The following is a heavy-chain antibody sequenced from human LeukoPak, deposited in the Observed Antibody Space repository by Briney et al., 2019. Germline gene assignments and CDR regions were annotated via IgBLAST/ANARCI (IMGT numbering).Heavy chain of an antibody. Sequence: SETLSLTCTVSGGSISIYYWSWIRQPPGKGLEWIGYISYSGTADYNPSLKSRVTISVDMSKNQFSLKLSSMTAADTAVYYCARGVPYYNFDRSKRVPWGFDYWGQGTLVTVS. CDR1: GGSISIYY. CDR2: ISYSGTA. CDR3: ARGVPYYNFDRSKRVPWGFDY. D-gene: IGHD3-9*01. J-gene: IGHJ4*02. V-gene: IGHV4-59*01.